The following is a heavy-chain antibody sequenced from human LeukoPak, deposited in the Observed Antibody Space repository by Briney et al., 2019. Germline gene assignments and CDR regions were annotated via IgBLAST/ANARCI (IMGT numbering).Heavy chain of an antibody. CDR2: MNPNSGNT. J-gene: IGHJ4*02. V-gene: IGHV1-8*01. D-gene: IGHD4-11*01. Sequence: GASVKVSCKASGYTFTSYDINWVRQATGQGLEWMGWMNPNSGNTGYAQKFQGRVTMTRNTSISTAYMELSSLRSEDTAVYYCARDLMTTVNSSFDYWGQGTLVTVSS. CDR1: GYTFTSYD. CDR3: ARDLMTTVNSSFDY.